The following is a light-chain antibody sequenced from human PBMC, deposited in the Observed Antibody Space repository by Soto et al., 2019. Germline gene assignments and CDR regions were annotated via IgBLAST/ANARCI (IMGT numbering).Light chain of an antibody. V-gene: IGKV3-15*01. Sequence: EIVMTQSPATLSVSPGERATLSCRASQSVSSNLAWYQQKPGQAPRLLIYSASTRATDIPARFSGSGSGIEFTLTISSLQSEDFAVYYCQQYNNWPPLTFGGGTKVEI. CDR2: SAS. CDR1: QSVSSN. J-gene: IGKJ4*01. CDR3: QQYNNWPPLT.